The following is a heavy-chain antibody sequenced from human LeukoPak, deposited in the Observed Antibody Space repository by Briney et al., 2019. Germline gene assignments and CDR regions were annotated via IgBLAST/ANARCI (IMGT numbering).Heavy chain of an antibody. V-gene: IGHV4-59*12. CDR2: IYYSGST. CDR1: GGSISSYY. J-gene: IGHJ4*02. CDR3: VRSYYGSGNFDL. Sequence: SETLSLTCTVSGGSISSYYWSWIRQPPGKGLEWIGYIYYSGSTNYNPSLKSRVTMSLDTSRNHFSLNLSSVTAADTAVYYCVRSYYGSGNFDLWGQGTLVTVSS. D-gene: IGHD3-10*01.